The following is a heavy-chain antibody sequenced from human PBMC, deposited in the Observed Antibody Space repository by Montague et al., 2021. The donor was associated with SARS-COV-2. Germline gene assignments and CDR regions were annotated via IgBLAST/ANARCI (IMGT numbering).Heavy chain of an antibody. J-gene: IGHJ4*02. CDR1: GGSFSSYY. V-gene: IGHV4-34*01. CDR2: INNSGTTNN. CDR3: ARWDPQTLTLIGLRGKSASDY. Sequence: SETLSLTCAVYGGSFSSYYWNWIWQSPGTGLEWIAEINNSGTTNNNFNPSLRSRVTISVDTSKSQFSLKLSSVTAADTGVYYCARWDPQTLTLIGLRGKSASDYWGQGTLVTVSS. D-gene: IGHD4-23*01.